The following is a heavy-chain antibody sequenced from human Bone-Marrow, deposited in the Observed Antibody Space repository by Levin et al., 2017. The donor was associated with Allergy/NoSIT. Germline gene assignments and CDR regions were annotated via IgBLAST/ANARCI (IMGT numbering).Heavy chain of an antibody. Sequence: GGSLRLSFAASGFTISTNYMSWVRQVPGKGLEWVSIIHSGGRKNYADSVKGRFTISRDNYNNTLYLQMNSLRGEDTAIYYCARDDVVATNHWGQGTLVIVSS. CDR1: GFTISTNY. CDR2: IHSGGRK. V-gene: IGHV3-66*01. D-gene: IGHD5-12*01. CDR3: ARDDVVATNH. J-gene: IGHJ4*02.